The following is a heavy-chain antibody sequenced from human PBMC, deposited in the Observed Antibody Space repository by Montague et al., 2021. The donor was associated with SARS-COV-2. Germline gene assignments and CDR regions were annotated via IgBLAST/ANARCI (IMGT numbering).Heavy chain of an antibody. Sequence: SETLSLTCAVHGESSDGYFWSWIRLSPGKALEWIGEISHAGHTSYNPNPSPRLRASISTSSSKNQVSLNLTSVTAADTAVYSCARSLYSVSWCPDWGQGTQVTVSS. V-gene: IGHV4-34*01. J-gene: IGHJ1*01. CDR3: ARSLYSVSWCPD. CDR1: GESSDGYF. D-gene: IGHD5/OR15-5a*01. CDR2: ISHAGHT.